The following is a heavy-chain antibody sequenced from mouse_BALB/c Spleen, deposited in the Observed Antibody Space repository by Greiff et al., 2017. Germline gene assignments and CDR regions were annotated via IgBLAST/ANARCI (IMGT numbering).Heavy chain of an antibody. CDR2: IRNKANGYTT. D-gene: IGHD1-1*01. Sequence: EVKLMESGGGLVQPGGSLRLSCATSGFTFTDYYMSWVRQPPGKALEWLGFIRNKANGYTTEYSASVKGRFTISRDNSQSILYLQMNTLRAEDSATYYCAREDYGSSYGYAMDYWGQGTSVTVSS. CDR1: GFTFTDYY. J-gene: IGHJ4*01. V-gene: IGHV7-3*02. CDR3: AREDYGSSYGYAMDY.